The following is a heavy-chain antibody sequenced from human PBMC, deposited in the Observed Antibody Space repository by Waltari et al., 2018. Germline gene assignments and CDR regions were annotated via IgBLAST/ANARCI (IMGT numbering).Heavy chain of an antibody. CDR1: GFSLSSSG. CDR3: ARGTAYVPTDY. V-gene: IGHV3-33*01. CDR2: LWNDGTYK. J-gene: IGHJ4*02. D-gene: IGHD1-1*01. Sequence: QVQLVESGGGVVQPGRSLRLSCAASGFSLSSSGLHLVRQAPGKGLEWVASLWNDGTYKYYTDSVRGRITISTDNSKNTLYLQMNSLRAEDTAMYYCARGTAYVPTDYWGQGTLVTVSS.